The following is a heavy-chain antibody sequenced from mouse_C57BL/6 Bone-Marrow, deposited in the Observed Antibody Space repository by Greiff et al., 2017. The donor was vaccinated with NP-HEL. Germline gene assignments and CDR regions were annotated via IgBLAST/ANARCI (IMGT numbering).Heavy chain of an antibody. CDR2: IDPENGDT. D-gene: IGHD2-3*01. CDR1: GFNIKDDY. CDR3: TTRDGYYAAWFAY. J-gene: IGHJ3*01. V-gene: IGHV14-4*01. Sequence: VQLQQSGAELVRPGASVKLSCTASGFNIKDDYMHWVKQRPEQGLEWIGWIDPENGDTEYASKFQGKGSITAEASSNTAYLQLSSLTSEDTAVYYCTTRDGYYAAWFAYWGQGTLVTVSA.